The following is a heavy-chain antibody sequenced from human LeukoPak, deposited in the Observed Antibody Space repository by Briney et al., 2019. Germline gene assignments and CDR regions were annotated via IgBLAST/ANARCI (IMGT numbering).Heavy chain of an antibody. CDR1: GGTFSSYA. CDR2: IIPILGIA. V-gene: IGHV1-69*04. Sequence: ASVKVSGKASGGTFSSYAISWVRQAPGQGLEWMGRIIPILGIANYAQKFQGRVTITADKSTSTAYMELSSLRSEDTAVYYCAREPRAGSGSYYTGAFDIWGQGTMVTVSS. CDR3: AREPRAGSGSYYTGAFDI. D-gene: IGHD1-26*01. J-gene: IGHJ3*02.